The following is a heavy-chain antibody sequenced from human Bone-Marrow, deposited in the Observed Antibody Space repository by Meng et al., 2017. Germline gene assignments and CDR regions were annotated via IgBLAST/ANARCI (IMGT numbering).Heavy chain of an antibody. J-gene: IGHJ4*02. CDR2: INAGNGNT. CDR3: ARVYCSSTSCQYYFDY. V-gene: IGHV1-3*01. CDR1: GYTFTSTA. Sequence: QVRLVQSGAEVKKPGASVKVSCNAFGYTFTSTAIQWVRQAPGQRPEWMGWINAGNGNTEDSQKFQGRVTITRDTSASTAYMELSSLTSEDTAVYYCARVYCSSTSCQYYFDYWGQGTLVTVSS. D-gene: IGHD2-2*01.